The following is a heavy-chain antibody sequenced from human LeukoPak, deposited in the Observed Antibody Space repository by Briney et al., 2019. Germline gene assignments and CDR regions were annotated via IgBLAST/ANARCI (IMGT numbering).Heavy chain of an antibody. V-gene: IGHV3-23*01. CDR3: AKSGYNRFDY. Sequence: GGSLRLSCAASGFTFNNYAMNWVRQAPGKGLEWVSGISGSGGSTYYADSVKGRFTISRDNSKNTLYLQMNSLRAEDTAVYYCAKSGYNRFDYWGQGTLVTVSS. J-gene: IGHJ4*02. CDR1: GFTFNNYA. D-gene: IGHD5-24*01. CDR2: ISGSGGST.